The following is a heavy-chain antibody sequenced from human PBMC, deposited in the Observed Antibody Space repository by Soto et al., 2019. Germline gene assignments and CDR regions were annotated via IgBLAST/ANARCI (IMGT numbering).Heavy chain of an antibody. D-gene: IGHD6-13*01. Sequence: EVQLVESGGGLVQPGGSLRLSCAASGFTFSSYWMSWVRQAPVKGLEWVGNIKQDGSEKNYVDFVKGRFTISRDNAKNSMSLQMNSLRAEDTAVYYCARIASAGRGWDVWGQGTTVVVSS. CDR2: IKQDGSEK. J-gene: IGHJ6*02. V-gene: IGHV3-7*01. CDR3: ARIASAGRGWDV. CDR1: GFTFSSYW.